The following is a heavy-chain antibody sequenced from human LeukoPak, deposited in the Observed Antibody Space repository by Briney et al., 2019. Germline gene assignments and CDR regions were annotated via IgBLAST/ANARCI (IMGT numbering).Heavy chain of an antibody. Sequence: GASLRLSCAASGFTFSSYAMSWVRQAPGKGLEWVSSISSSSSYIYYADSVKGRFTISRDNAKNSLYLQMNSLRAEDTAVYYCARRGPYDFWSGPRGFDYWGQGTLVTVSS. CDR1: GFTFSSYA. CDR3: ARRGPYDFWSGPRGFDY. J-gene: IGHJ4*02. CDR2: ISSSSSYI. D-gene: IGHD3-3*01. V-gene: IGHV3-21*01.